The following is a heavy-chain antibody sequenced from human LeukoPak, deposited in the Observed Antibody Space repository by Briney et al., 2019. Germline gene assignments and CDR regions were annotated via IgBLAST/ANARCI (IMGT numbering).Heavy chain of an antibody. CDR2: IIPILGIA. J-gene: IGHJ4*02. D-gene: IGHD6-6*01. CDR3: ARETAELGRSFDY. V-gene: IGHV1-69*04. Sequence: AVKVSRKPSRGTLTSYTISWVPQAPRQGGECVGRIIPILGIANYAQKFQGRVTITADESTSTAFMELSSLRSEDTAVCYCARETAELGRSFDYWGQGALVTVSS. CDR1: RGTLTSYT.